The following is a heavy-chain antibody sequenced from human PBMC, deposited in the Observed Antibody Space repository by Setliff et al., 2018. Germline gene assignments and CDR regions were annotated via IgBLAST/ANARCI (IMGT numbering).Heavy chain of an antibody. Sequence: ASVKVSCKTSGYGFTSHYFHWLRQAPGQGLEWMGIVNPSGGKTTLSQKFQGRVSMTADASTATVYMELHSLTSEDTAIYYCARAPWGDDYDSSGYPLGYWGQGTLVTVSS. CDR2: VNPSGGKT. J-gene: IGHJ4*02. V-gene: IGHV1-46*01. D-gene: IGHD3-22*01. CDR1: GYGFTSHY. CDR3: ARAPWGDDYDSSGYPLGY.